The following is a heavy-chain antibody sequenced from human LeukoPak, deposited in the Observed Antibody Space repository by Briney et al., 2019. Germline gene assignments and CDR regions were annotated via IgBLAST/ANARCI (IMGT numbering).Heavy chain of an antibody. D-gene: IGHD4-23*01. CDR1: GFTFSSYA. J-gene: IGHJ4*02. Sequence: GGSLRLSCAASGFTFSSYAMHWVRQAPGKGLEWVAVISYDGSNKYYADSVKGRFTISRDNSKNTLYLQMNSLRAEDTAVYYCARARAKLIDYWGQGTLVTVSS. CDR2: ISYDGSNK. CDR3: ARARAKLIDY. V-gene: IGHV3-30-3*01.